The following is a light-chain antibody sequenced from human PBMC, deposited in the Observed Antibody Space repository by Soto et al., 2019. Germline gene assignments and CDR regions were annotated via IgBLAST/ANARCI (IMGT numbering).Light chain of an antibody. V-gene: IGKV3-15*01. CDR3: QQYNNWPPWT. Sequence: EIVMTQSPVTLSVSPGERATLSCRASQSVSSNLAWYQQKPGQAPRLLIYGASTRATGIPARFSGSGSGTEFTLTISSLQSEDFAVYYCQQYNNWPPWTFGQGTQVDIK. CDR2: GAS. J-gene: IGKJ1*01. CDR1: QSVSSN.